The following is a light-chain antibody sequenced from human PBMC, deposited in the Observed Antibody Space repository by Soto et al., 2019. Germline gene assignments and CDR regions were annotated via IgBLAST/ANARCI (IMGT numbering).Light chain of an antibody. Sequence: DIQMTQSPSTLSASVGDXXXXXXXASQSINNWLVWYQQKPGIAPKLLMYKASNLESGVPSRFSGSGSGTEFALTISSLQPDDFATYYCQQYNSYPWTFGQGTKV. J-gene: IGKJ1*01. CDR2: KAS. V-gene: IGKV1-5*03. CDR1: QSINNW. CDR3: QQYNSYPWT.